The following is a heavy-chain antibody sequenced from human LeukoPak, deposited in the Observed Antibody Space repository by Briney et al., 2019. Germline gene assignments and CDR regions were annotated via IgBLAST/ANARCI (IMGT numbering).Heavy chain of an antibody. CDR1: GFTFSSYS. Sequence: PGGSLRLSCAASGFTFSSYSMNWVRQAPGKGLEWVSSISSSSSYIYYADSVKGRFTISRDNAKNSLYLQMNSLRAEDTAVYYCARDLEGATARYYYGMDVWGQGTTVTVSS. J-gene: IGHJ6*02. CDR2: ISSSSSYI. CDR3: ARDLEGATARYYYGMDV. D-gene: IGHD1-26*01. V-gene: IGHV3-21*01.